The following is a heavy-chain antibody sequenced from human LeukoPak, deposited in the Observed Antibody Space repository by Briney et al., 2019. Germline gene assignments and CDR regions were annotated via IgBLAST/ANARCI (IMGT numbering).Heavy chain of an antibody. D-gene: IGHD4-11*01. CDR1: GGTFSSYA. CDR2: IIPILGIA. V-gene: IGHV1-69*04. Sequence: SVKVSCKASGGTFSSYAISWVRQAPGQGLEWMGRIIPILGIANYAQKFQGRVTITADKSTSTAYLELSSLRSEDTAVYYCATSTVTQNYYYYGMDVWGQGTTVTVSS. CDR3: ATSTVTQNYYYYGMDV. J-gene: IGHJ6*02.